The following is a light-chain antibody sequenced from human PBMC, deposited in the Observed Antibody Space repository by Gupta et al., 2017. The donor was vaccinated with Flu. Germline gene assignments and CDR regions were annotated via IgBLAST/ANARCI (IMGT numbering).Light chain of an antibody. CDR1: QSVSSN. CDR2: GAS. Sequence: EIVMTQSPATLSVSQGERATLSCRASQSVSSNLAWYQQKPGQAPRLLIYGASTRATGNPARFSGSGSVKDFTLTSSRRQYEDCAVYYWHQDNTWHLFGQGTKLDIK. V-gene: IGKV3-15*01. J-gene: IGKJ2*01. CDR3: HQDNTWHL.